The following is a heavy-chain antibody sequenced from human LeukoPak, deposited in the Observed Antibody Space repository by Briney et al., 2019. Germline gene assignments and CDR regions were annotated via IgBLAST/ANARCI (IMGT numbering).Heavy chain of an antibody. J-gene: IGHJ4*02. CDR3: ARGLAGGKYHYYDSSGYYAVAY. CDR2: ISYDGSNK. D-gene: IGHD3-22*01. CDR1: GFTFSSYG. V-gene: IGHV3-30*03. Sequence: PGGSLRLSCAASGFTFSSYGMHWVRQAPGKGLEWVAVISYDGSNKYYADSVKGRFTISRDNSKNTLYLQMNSLRAEDTAVYYCARGLAGGKYHYYDSSGYYAVAYWGQGTLVTVSS.